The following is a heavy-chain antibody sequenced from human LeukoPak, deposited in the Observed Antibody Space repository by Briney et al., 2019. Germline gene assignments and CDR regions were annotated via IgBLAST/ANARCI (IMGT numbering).Heavy chain of an antibody. J-gene: IGHJ3*02. CDR1: GGSISSGGYY. CDR3: ARGAPYYYDSSGLDAFDI. D-gene: IGHD3-22*01. V-gene: IGHV4-31*03. CDR2: IYYSGST. Sequence: SQTLSLTCTVSGGSISSGGYYWSWIRQHPGKGLEWIGYIYYSGSTYYNPSLKSRVTISVDTSKNQFSLKLSSVTAADTAVYYCARGAPYYYDSSGLDAFDIWGQGTMVTVSS.